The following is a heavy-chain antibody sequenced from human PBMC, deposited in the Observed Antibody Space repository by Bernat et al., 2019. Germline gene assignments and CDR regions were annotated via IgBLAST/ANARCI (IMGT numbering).Heavy chain of an antibody. V-gene: IGHV3-72*01. CDR3: ARGIVVAGTTYYFYGMDV. CDR2: TRNKANSHTT. Sequence: EVQLVESGGGLVQPGGSLRLSCAASGFTFSDHYMDWVRQAPGKGLEWVGRTRNKANSHTTEYAASVKGRFTISRDDSNNSLYLQMNSLKAEDTAVYYCARGIVVAGTTYYFYGMDVWGQGTTVTVSS. D-gene: IGHD6-19*01. CDR1: GFTFSDHY. J-gene: IGHJ6*02.